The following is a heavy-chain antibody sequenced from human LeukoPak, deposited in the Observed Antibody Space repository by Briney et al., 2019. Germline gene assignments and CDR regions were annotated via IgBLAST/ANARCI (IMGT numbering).Heavy chain of an antibody. D-gene: IGHD3-10*01. CDR3: ARGGLWFGSLGLYFDY. Sequence: ASVKASCKASGYTFTSYAMHWVRQAPGQRLEWMGWINAGNGNTKYSQKFQGRVTITRDTSASTAYMELSSLRSEDTAVYYCARGGLWFGSLGLYFDYWGQGTLVTVSS. V-gene: IGHV1-3*01. CDR1: GYTFTSYA. CDR2: INAGNGNT. J-gene: IGHJ4*02.